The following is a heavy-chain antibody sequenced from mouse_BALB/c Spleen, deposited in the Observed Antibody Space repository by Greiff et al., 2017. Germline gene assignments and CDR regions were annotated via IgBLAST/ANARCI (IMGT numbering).Heavy chain of an antibody. D-gene: IGHD1-1*01. CDR2: ISSGGGST. V-gene: IGHV5-12-1*01. CDR3: ARHSYYYGSSDWYFDV. J-gene: IGHJ1*01. Sequence: EVQLVESGGGLVKPGGSLKLSCAASGFAFSSYDMSWVRQTPEKRLEWVAYISSGGGSTYYPDTVKGRFTISRDNAKNTLYLQMSSLKSEDTAMYYCARHSYYYGSSDWYFDVWGAGTTVTVSS. CDR1: GFAFSSYD.